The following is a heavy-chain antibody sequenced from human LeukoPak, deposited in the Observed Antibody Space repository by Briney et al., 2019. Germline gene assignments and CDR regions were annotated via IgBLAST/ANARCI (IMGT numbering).Heavy chain of an antibody. D-gene: IGHD1-26*01. CDR2: ISAYNGNT. Sequence: ASVKVSCKASGYTFTSYGISWVRQAPGQGLEWMGWISAYNGNTNYAQKLQGRVTMTTDTSTSTAYMELRSLRSDDTAVYYCARDYVRVGAKGAFDIWGQGTMVTVSS. J-gene: IGHJ3*02. CDR3: ARDYVRVGAKGAFDI. CDR1: GYTFTSYG. V-gene: IGHV1-18*01.